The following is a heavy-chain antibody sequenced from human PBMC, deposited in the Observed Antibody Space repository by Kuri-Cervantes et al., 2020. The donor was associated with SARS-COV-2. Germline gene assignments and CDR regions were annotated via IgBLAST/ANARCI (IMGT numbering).Heavy chain of an antibody. J-gene: IGHJ4*02. CDR3: ASYDDYNYYFDY. V-gene: IGHV3-9*01. CDR1: GFTFDDYA. Sequence: SLKISCAASGFTFDDYAMHWVRQAPGKGLEWVSGISWNSGSIGYADSVKGRFTISRDNAKNSLYLRMNSLRAEDTAVYYCASYDDYNYYFDYWGQGTLVTVSS. CDR2: ISWNSGSI. D-gene: IGHD3-16*01.